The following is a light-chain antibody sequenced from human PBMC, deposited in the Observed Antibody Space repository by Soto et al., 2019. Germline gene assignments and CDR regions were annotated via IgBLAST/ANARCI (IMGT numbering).Light chain of an antibody. CDR3: CSYDGPYTLV. J-gene: IGLJ3*02. CDR2: DVS. V-gene: IGLV2-11*01. CDR1: SSDVGGYDF. Sequence: QSALTQPRSVSGSPGQSVTISCTGSSSDVGGYDFVSWYQQHPGKAPNLMISDVSERPSGVPDRFSGSKSANTASLTISGLQAEDEADYYCCSYDGPYTLVFGGGTKLTVL.